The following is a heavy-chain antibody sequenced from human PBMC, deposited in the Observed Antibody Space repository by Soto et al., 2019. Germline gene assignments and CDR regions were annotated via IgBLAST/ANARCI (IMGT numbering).Heavy chain of an antibody. J-gene: IGHJ6*02. V-gene: IGHV1-18*04. CDR3: ARDPGLHYYYYYGMDV. Sequence: QVQLVQSGAEVKKPGASVKVSCKASGYTFTSYGISWVRQAPGQGLEWMGWSSAYNGNTNYAQKLQGRVTMTTDTSTSTAYMELRSLRSDDTAVYYCARDPGLHYYYYYGMDVWGQGTTVTVSS. D-gene: IGHD4-17*01. CDR1: GYTFTSYG. CDR2: SSAYNGNT.